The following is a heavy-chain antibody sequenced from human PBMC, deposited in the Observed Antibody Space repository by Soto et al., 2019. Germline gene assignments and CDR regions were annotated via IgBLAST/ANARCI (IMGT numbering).Heavy chain of an antibody. CDR3: AKDSYYHDSSGYYIFDF. CDR1: GFPFSFYV. CDR2: ISYDGTNK. J-gene: IGHJ4*02. V-gene: IGHV3-30*18. Sequence: GGSLRLSCAASGFPFSFYVMNWVRQAPGKGLEWVAHISYDGTNKHYADSVKGRLTISRDNSKNTLYLQMNSLTPEDTALYYCAKDSYYHDSSGYYIFDFWGQGTLVTVSS. D-gene: IGHD3-22*01.